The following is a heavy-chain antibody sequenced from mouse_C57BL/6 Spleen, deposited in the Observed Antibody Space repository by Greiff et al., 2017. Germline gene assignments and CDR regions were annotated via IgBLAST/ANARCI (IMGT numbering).Heavy chain of an antibody. CDR1: GYTFTSYW. D-gene: IGHD2-5*01. CDR3: SRSPYYSNFWYFDV. V-gene: IGHV1-53*01. Sequence: QVQLQQPGTELVKPGASVKLSCKASGYTFTSYWMHWVKQRPGQGLEWIGNINPSNGGTNYNEKFKSKATLTVDKASSTAYMQLSSLTSEDSAVYYCSRSPYYSNFWYFDVWGTGATVTVSS. CDR2: INPSNGGT. J-gene: IGHJ1*03.